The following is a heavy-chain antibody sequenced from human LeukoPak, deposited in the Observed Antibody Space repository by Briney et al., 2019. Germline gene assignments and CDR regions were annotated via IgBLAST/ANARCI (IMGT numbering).Heavy chain of an antibody. D-gene: IGHD6-19*01. CDR2: INPNSGGT. CDR3: ARDLGSSGWNLDY. CDR1: GYTLTGYY. V-gene: IGHV1-2*02. Sequence: ASVKVSCKASGYTLTGYYMHWVRQAPGQGLEWMGWINPNSGGTNYAQKFQGRVTMTRDTSISTAYMELSRLRSDDTAVYYCARDLGSSGWNLDYWGQGTLVTVSS. J-gene: IGHJ4*02.